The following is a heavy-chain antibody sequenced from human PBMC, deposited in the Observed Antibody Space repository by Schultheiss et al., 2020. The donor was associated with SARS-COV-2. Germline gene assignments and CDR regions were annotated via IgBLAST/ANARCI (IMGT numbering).Heavy chain of an antibody. V-gene: IGHV4-59*08. J-gene: IGHJ5*02. Sequence: SETLSLTCTVSGGSISTYYWSWIRQPPGKGLEWIGYIYYSGSTNYNPSLKSRITISVDTSKNQFSLKLSSVTAADTAVYYCARGFGSRVNWFDPWGQGTLVTVSS. CDR2: IYYSGST. CDR1: GGSISTYY. CDR3: ARGFGSRVNWFDP. D-gene: IGHD3-10*01.